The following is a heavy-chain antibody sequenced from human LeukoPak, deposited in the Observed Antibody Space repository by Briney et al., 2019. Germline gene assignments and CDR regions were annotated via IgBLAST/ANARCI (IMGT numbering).Heavy chain of an antibody. CDR3: ARDSGVGPIDY. D-gene: IGHD3-3*01. V-gene: IGHV1-2*02. J-gene: IGHJ4*02. CDR1: GYTFTDYY. CDR2: IQPNSGGT. Sequence: ASVKVSCKASGYTFTDYYIHWVRQAPGQGLEWMGWIQPNSGGTNYAQKFQDRVTMTRGTSISTAYMELSSLRSDDTAVYYCARDSGVGPIDYWGQGTLVTVSS.